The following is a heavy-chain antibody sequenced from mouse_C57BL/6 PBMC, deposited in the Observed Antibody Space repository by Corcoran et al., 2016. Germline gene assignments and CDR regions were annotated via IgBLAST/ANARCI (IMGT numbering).Heavy chain of an antibody. V-gene: IGHV1-26*01. D-gene: IGHD1-1*01. CDR2: INPYIAGS. CDR1: GYTFTDYY. J-gene: IGHJ1*03. CDR3: ARAHSYYGSRYGYCDV. Sequence: EVRLQQSGPELVKPGASVKISCKASGYTFTDYYMNWVKQSHGKSLEWIGNINPYIAGSSYSQKFKGKATLTVDKSSSTAYMELRSLTSEDSAVYYCARAHSYYGSRYGYCDVWGTGTTVTVSS.